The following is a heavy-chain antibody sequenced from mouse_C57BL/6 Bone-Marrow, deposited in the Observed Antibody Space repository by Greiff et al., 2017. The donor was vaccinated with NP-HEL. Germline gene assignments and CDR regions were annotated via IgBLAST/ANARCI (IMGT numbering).Heavy chain of an antibody. D-gene: IGHD2-12*01. CDR2: INPGSGGT. V-gene: IGHV1-54*01. CDR3: FYSFAY. Sequence: QVQLQQSGAELVRPGTSVKVSCKASGYAFTNYLIEWVKQRPGQGLEWIGVINPGSGGTNYNEKFKGKATLTADKSSSTAYMQLSSLTSEDSAVYFCFYSFAYWGQGTLVTVSA. J-gene: IGHJ3*01. CDR1: GYAFTNYL.